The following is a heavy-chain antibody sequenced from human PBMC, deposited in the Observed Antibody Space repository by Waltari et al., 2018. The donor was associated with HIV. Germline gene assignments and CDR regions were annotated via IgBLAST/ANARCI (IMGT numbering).Heavy chain of an antibody. CDR3: AKDGGISEQLVSYYYYGMDV. CDR2: ISGSGGST. CDR1: GFTFSSYA. Sequence: EVQLLESGGGLVQPGGSLRLSCAASGFTFSSYAMSWVRQAPGKGLEWVSAISGSGGSTYYADSVKGRFTISRDNSKNTLYLQMNSLRAEDTAVYYCAKDGGISEQLVSYYYYGMDVWGQGTTVTVSS. J-gene: IGHJ6*02. V-gene: IGHV3-23*01. D-gene: IGHD6-6*01.